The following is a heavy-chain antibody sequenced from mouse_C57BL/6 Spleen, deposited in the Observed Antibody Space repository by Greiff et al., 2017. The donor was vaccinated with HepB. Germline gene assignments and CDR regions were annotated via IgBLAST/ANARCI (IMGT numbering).Heavy chain of an antibody. CDR2: INPSSGYT. V-gene: IGHV1-7*01. Sequence: VQRVESGAELAKPGASVKLSCKASGYTFTSYWMHWVKQRPGQGLEWIGYINPSSGYTKYNQKFKDKATLTADKSSSTAYMQLSSLTYEDSAVYYCARETTVVARGFDYWGQGTTLTVSS. J-gene: IGHJ2*01. D-gene: IGHD1-1*01. CDR1: GYTFTSYW. CDR3: ARETTVVARGFDY.